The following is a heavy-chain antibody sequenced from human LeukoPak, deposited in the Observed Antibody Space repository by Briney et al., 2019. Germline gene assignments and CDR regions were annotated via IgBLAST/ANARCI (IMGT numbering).Heavy chain of an antibody. J-gene: IGHJ3*02. V-gene: IGHV4-59*01. CDR2: IYYSGST. CDR1: GGSLSSYY. CDR3: ARDIQYARLPPRAFDI. D-gene: IGHD2-8*01. Sequence: SETLSLTRTVSGGSLSSYYWSWIRQPPGKGLEWVGYIYYSGSTNYNPPLKSRVTISVDTSKNQFSLKLSSVPAADRAVYYCARDIQYARLPPRAFDIWGKGKMVTVFS.